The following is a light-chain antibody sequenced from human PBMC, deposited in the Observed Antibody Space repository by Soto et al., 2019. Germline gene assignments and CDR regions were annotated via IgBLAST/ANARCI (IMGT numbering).Light chain of an antibody. CDR2: AAS. CDR3: QQYNNWPYT. J-gene: IGKJ2*01. V-gene: IGKV3-15*01. CDR1: QRVSTN. Sequence: IVMTQSPATLPVSPGERATLPCRATQRVSTNLAWYQQKPGQAPRLLIYAASSRATGVPARFSGSGSGTEFTLTISSLQSEDFALYYCQQYNNWPYTFGQGTKVDIK.